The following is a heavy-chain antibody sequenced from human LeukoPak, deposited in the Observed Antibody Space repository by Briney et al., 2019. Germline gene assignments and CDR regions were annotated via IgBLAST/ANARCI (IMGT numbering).Heavy chain of an antibody. CDR3: AKGLQQLWPPNFDY. CDR1: GFRFSSYA. J-gene: IGHJ4*02. V-gene: IGHV3-23*01. D-gene: IGHD5-18*01. Sequence: GGSLRLSCAASGFRFSSYAMSWVRQAPGKGLEWVSAISGSGVSTYYADSVKGRFTVSRDNSKNTLYLQMSSLRAEDTAVYYCAKGLQQLWPPNFDYWGQGTLVTVSS. CDR2: ISGSGVST.